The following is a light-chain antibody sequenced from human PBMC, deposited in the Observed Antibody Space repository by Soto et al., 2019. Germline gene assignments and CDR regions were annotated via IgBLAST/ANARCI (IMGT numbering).Light chain of an antibody. V-gene: IGKV1-5*01. Sequence: DFQMTQSPSTLSASVGDRVTITCRASQNINNWVAWYQQKPGKAPKFLIYDASTLQRGVPSRFSGSGFGTEFSLTISSLQPDDSGSYYCQHTRTFGQGTKVEIK. J-gene: IGKJ1*01. CDR3: QHTRT. CDR1: QNINNW. CDR2: DAS.